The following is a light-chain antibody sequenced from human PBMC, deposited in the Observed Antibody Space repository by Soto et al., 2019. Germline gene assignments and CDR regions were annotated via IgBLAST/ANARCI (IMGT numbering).Light chain of an antibody. CDR2: DAS. CDR1: QSVSSY. CDR3: QHYNTYPWT. V-gene: IGKV3-11*01. Sequence: EIVVTQSPATLSLSPGERATLSRRASQSVSSYLAWYQQKPGQAPRLLIYDASNRATGIPARFSGSGSGTDFTLTISSLQPGDFATYYCQHYNTYPWTFGQGTKVDI. J-gene: IGKJ1*01.